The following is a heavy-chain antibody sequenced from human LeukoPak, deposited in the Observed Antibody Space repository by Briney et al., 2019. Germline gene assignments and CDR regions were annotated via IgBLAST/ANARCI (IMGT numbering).Heavy chain of an antibody. Sequence: PGGSLRLSCIASGFTLSSYEMSWIRQPAGKGLEWIGRIYTSGSTNYNPSLKSRVTISGDTSKNQFSLRLSSVTAADTAVYYCARASYSYDINGWVPFDYWGQGTLVTVSS. CDR3: ARASYSYDINGWVPFDY. J-gene: IGHJ4*02. V-gene: IGHV4-4*07. CDR2: IYTSGST. D-gene: IGHD3-22*01. CDR1: GFTLSSYE.